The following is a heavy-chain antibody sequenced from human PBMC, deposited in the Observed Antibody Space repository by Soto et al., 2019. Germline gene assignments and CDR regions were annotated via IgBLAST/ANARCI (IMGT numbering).Heavy chain of an antibody. D-gene: IGHD3-9*01. CDR1: GFNLSHPW. J-gene: IGHJ4*02. Sequence: GGSLRLSCSASGFNLSHPWMTWVRQAAGKGLEWVGRIKGKTDGGTADYAAPVKGRATISRDDSKNTVYLQMNSLKAEDTAVYYCTTGIYYDILTGYHNVAYWGQGALVTVSS. CDR2: IKGKTDGGTA. CDR3: TTGIYYDILTGYHNVAY. V-gene: IGHV3-15*01.